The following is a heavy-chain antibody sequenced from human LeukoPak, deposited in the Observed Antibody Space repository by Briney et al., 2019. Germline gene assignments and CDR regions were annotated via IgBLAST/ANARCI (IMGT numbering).Heavy chain of an antibody. Sequence: SETLSLTCAVYGGSFSGYYWSWIRQPPGKGLEWIGEINHSGSTNYNPSLKSRVTISVDTSKNQFSLKLSSVTAADTAVYYCARGNIVVVVAATAGGMDVWGQGTTVTVSS. D-gene: IGHD2-15*01. CDR2: INHSGST. V-gene: IGHV4-34*01. J-gene: IGHJ6*02. CDR1: GGSFSGYY. CDR3: ARGNIVVVVAATAGGMDV.